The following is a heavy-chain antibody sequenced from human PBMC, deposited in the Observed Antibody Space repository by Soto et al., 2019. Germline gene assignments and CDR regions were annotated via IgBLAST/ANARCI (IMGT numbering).Heavy chain of an antibody. V-gene: IGHV1-46*01. CDR2: ITPSGGST. D-gene: IGHD3-16*01. Sequence: GASVKVSCKASGYTFTSHYMHWVRQAPGQGLEWMGIITPSGGSTTYAQKFQARVTMTRDTSTSTVYMELSSLRSEDTAVYYCARFGYYDATDYWGQGTLVTVS. CDR3: ARFGYYDATDY. J-gene: IGHJ4*02. CDR1: GYTFTSHY.